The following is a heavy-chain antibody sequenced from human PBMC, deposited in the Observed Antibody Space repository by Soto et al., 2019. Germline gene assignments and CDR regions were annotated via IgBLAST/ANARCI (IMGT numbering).Heavy chain of an antibody. V-gene: IGHV3-9*01. D-gene: IGHD3-3*01. Sequence: GGSLRLSCAASGFIFHDYAMHWVRQAPGKGLEWVSGLNWNGGDAAYADSVRGRFTISRDDADNSLYLQMPNLRTEDTALYYCAKDMSAYPPYYIDSWGQGTLVTVSS. CDR2: LNWNGGDA. CDR3: AKDMSAYPPYYIDS. CDR1: GFIFHDYA. J-gene: IGHJ4*02.